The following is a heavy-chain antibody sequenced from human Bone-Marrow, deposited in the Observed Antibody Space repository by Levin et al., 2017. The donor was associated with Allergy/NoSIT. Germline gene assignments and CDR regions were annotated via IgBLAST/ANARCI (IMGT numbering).Heavy chain of an antibody. V-gene: IGHV3-30-3*01. D-gene: IGHD1-26*01. CDR3: AREEWELLDS. J-gene: IGHJ4*02. Sequence: GASVKVSCAASGFTFGTYTLHWVRQAPGKGLEWVALISYDGSREYYAHSVKGRLTISRDNSRNTLFLQMNSLRVDDTAVYYCAREEWELLDSWGQGTLVTVTS. CDR2: ISYDGSRE. CDR1: GFTFGTYT.